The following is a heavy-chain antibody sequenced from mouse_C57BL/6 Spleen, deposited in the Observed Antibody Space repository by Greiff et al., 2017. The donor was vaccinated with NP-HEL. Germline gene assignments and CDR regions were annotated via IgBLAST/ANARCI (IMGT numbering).Heavy chain of an antibody. D-gene: IGHD1-1*01. V-gene: IGHV1-55*01. CDR3: ARGLLLRSSFDY. J-gene: IGHJ2*01. CDR2: IYPGSGST. CDR1: GYTFTSYW. Sequence: QVQLQQPGAELVKPGASVKMSCKASGYTFTSYWITWVKQRPGQGLEWIGDIYPGSGSTNYNEKFKSKATLTVDTSSSTAYMQLSSLTSEDSAVYYCARGLLLRSSFDYWGQGTTLTVSS.